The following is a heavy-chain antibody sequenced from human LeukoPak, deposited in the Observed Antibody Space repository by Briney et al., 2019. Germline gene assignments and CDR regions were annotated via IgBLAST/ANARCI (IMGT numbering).Heavy chain of an antibody. J-gene: IGHJ6*03. V-gene: IGHV3-7*01. Sequence: GGSLRLSCAASGFTFSSYWMSWVRQAPGKGLEWVANIKQDGSEKYYVDSVKGRFTISRDNAKNSLYLQMNSLRAEDTAVYYCARDSEDYYYYYMDVWGKGTTVTVSS. CDR1: GFTFSSYW. CDR2: IKQDGSEK. CDR3: ARDSEDYYYYYMDV.